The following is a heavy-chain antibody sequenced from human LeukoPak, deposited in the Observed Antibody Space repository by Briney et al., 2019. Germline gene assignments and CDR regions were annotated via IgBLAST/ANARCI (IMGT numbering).Heavy chain of an antibody. CDR3: AKNGENDFWSGYYYFDY. CDR2: ISSSSSTI. Sequence: GGSLRLSCAASGFTFSSYSMNWVRQAPGKGLEWVSYISSSSSTIYYADSVKGRFTISRDNAKNTLYLQMNSLRAEDTAVYYCAKNGENDFWSGYYYFDYWGQGTLVTVSS. CDR1: GFTFSSYS. V-gene: IGHV3-48*01. J-gene: IGHJ4*02. D-gene: IGHD3-3*01.